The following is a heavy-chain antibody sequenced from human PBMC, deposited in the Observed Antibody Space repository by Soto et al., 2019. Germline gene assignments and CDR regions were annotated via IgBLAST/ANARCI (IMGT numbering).Heavy chain of an antibody. CDR2: IYPGDSDT. J-gene: IGHJ4*02. D-gene: IGHD2-8*01. CDR3: AVRRTFRAPDS. CDR1: GYTFTNYW. V-gene: IGHV5-51*01. Sequence: GESLKISCQASGYTFTNYWIGWVRQMPGKGLEWMGIIYPGDSDTRYSPSFQGQVTISADKSINTAYLQWSSLKASDTAMDYCAVRRTFRAPDSWGQGTLVTVSS.